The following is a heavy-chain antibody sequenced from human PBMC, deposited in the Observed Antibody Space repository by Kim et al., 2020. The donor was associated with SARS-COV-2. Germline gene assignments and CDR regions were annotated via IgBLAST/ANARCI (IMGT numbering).Heavy chain of an antibody. Sequence: SVKVSCKASGGTFSSYAISWVRQAPGQGLEWMGGIIPIFGTANYAQKFQGRVTITADESTSTAYMELSSLRSEDTAVYYCASVERYCTNGVCYRPGLSPAYGMDVWGQGTTVTVSS. J-gene: IGHJ6*02. D-gene: IGHD2-8*01. CDR3: ASVERYCTNGVCYRPGLSPAYGMDV. CDR1: GGTFSSYA. V-gene: IGHV1-69*13. CDR2: IIPIFGTA.